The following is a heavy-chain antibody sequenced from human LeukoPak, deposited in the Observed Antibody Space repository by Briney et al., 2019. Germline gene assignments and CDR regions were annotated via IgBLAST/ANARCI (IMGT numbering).Heavy chain of an antibody. CDR3: ARGIWFDP. V-gene: IGHV3-48*03. CDR1: GFTFSTYE. Sequence: PGGSLRLSCAASGFTFSTYEMNWVRQAPGKGLEWVSYISNSGNTIYYADSVKGRFTISRDNAKNSLYLQMNSLRAEDTALHSCARGIWFDPWGQGTLVTVSS. J-gene: IGHJ5*02. CDR2: ISNSGNTI.